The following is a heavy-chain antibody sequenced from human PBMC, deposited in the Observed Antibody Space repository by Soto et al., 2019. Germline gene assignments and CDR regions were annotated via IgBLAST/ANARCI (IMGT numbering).Heavy chain of an antibody. CDR1: GGCSSSGGYS. CDR2: IYHSGST. CDR3: ARRYSSAFDI. D-gene: IGHD6-13*01. J-gene: IGHJ3*02. V-gene: IGHV4-30-2*01. Sequence: SETLSLTCAVSGGCSSSGGYSWSWIRQPPGKGLEWIGYIYHSGSTYYNPSLKSRVTISDTSKNQFSLKLSSVTAADTAVYYCARRYSSAFDIWSQGTMVTVS.